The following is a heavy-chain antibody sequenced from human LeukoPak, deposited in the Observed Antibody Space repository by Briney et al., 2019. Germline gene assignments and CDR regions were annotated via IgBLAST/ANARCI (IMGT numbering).Heavy chain of an antibody. V-gene: IGHV3-23*01. Sequence: GGSLRLSCAVSGFTFSSYVVSWVRQAPGKGLEWVSAISGSGGSTYYADSVKGRFTISRDNSKNTLYLQMNSLRAEDTAVYYCAKVGFMVTRHHDAFVFWGQGTMVTVSS. CDR2: ISGSGGST. CDR3: AKVGFMVTRHHDAFVF. J-gene: IGHJ3*01. D-gene: IGHD2-21*02. CDR1: GFTFSSYV.